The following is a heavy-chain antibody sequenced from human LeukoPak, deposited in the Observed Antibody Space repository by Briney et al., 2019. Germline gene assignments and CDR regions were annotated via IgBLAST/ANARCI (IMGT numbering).Heavy chain of an antibody. CDR1: GFRFSSYS. D-gene: IGHD3-10*01. CDR2: ISTAGTYM. Sequence: GGSLRLSCAASGFRFSSYSMNWVRQAPGKGLEWASSISTAGTYMYYADSVQGRFTISRDNAKNSLYLQMNSLRAEDMAVYYCATSALVRDPIEYWGQGTLVTVSS. J-gene: IGHJ4*02. V-gene: IGHV3-21*01. CDR3: ATSALVRDPIEY.